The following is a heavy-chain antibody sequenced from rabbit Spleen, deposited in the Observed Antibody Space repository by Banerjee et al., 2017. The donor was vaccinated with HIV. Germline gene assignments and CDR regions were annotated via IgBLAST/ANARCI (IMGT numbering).Heavy chain of an antibody. Sequence: QEQLVESGGDLVKPGASLTLTCKTSGLDFSSSYWICWVRQAPGKGLEWIACVDISKSGNTYYATWAKGRFTISKTSSTTVTLQMTSLTVADTATYFCARDAGRGDYIDGVFNLWGQGTLVTVS. CDR1: GLDFSSSYW. CDR2: VDISKSGNT. J-gene: IGHJ4*01. CDR3: ARDAGRGDYIDGVFNL. D-gene: IGHD8-1*01. V-gene: IGHV1S45*01.